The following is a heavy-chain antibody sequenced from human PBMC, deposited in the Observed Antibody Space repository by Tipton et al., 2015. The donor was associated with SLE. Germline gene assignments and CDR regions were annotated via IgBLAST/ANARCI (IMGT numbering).Heavy chain of an antibody. Sequence: QLVQSGAEVKKPGASVRISCKASGYILTRYYIHWVRQAPGQGLEWMGIINPTGGSTTYAQKFQGRVTMTRDTSTSTVYMELRSLRSDDTAVYYCARAGTMIARGYFDYWGQGTLVTVSS. J-gene: IGHJ4*02. CDR1: GYILTRYY. D-gene: IGHD3-22*01. CDR3: ARAGTMIARGYFDY. V-gene: IGHV1-46*01. CDR2: INPTGGST.